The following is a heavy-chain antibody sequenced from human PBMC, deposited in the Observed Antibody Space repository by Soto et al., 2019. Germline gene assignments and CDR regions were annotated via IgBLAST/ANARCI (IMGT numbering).Heavy chain of an antibody. CDR1: GGAVSSGTYY. V-gene: IGHV4-61*01. Sequence: TLSGGAVSSGTYYWSWIRQPPGKGLEWIGHIYFTGSTNYNPSLKSRVTMSLDTSRNQFSLKLSSVTAADTAVYYCTRGPPRVQWFDPWGLGTLVTVSS. J-gene: IGHJ5*02. CDR2: IYFTGST. CDR3: TRGPPRVQWFDP.